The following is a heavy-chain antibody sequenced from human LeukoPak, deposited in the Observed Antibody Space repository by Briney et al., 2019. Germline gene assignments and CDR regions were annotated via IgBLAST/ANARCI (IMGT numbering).Heavy chain of an antibody. Sequence: TGGSLRLSCAASGFIFSNYAMHWVRQAPGKGLEWVALISSDGSKIYYADSVKGRFTISRDNSRNTLYLQMNSLRAEESAAYYCARGLHRRCSGDICYQPFDYWGQGTLVTVSS. CDR3: ARGLHRRCSGDICYQPFDY. D-gene: IGHD2-15*01. V-gene: IGHV3-30*04. J-gene: IGHJ4*02. CDR2: ISSDGSKI. CDR1: GFIFSNYA.